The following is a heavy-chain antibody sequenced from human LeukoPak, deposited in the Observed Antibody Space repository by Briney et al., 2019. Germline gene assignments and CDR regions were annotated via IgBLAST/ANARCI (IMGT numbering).Heavy chain of an antibody. V-gene: IGHV1-69*13. CDR2: IIPIFGTA. CDR1: GGTFSSYA. Sequence: SVKVSCKASGGTFSSYAISWVRQAPGQGLEWMGGIIPIFGTANYAQKFQGRVTITAEESTSTAYMELSSLRSEATAVYYCARVTLYDFWSGYYNWFDPWGQGTLVTVSS. J-gene: IGHJ5*02. D-gene: IGHD3-3*01. CDR3: ARVTLYDFWSGYYNWFDP.